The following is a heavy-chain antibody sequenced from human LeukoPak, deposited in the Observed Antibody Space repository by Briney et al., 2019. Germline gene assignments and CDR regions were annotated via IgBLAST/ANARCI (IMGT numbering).Heavy chain of an antibody. J-gene: IGHJ6*02. CDR3: ARYDTAMVRGYYYYGMDV. Sequence: AASVKVSCKASGGTFSSYAISWVRQAPGQGLEWMGRIIPILGIANYAQKFQGRVTITADKSTSTAYMELSSLRSEDTAVYYCARYDTAMVRGYYYYGMDVWGHGTTVTVSS. D-gene: IGHD5-18*01. V-gene: IGHV1-69*04. CDR2: IIPILGIA. CDR1: GGTFSSYA.